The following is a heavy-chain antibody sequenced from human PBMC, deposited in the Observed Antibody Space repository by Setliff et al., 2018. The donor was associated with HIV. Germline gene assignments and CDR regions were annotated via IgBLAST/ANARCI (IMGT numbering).Heavy chain of an antibody. J-gene: IGHJ4*02. CDR1: GYTFTDYY. CDR3: TRNLYYYASGIHFGVY. Sequence: GASVKVSCKASGYTFTDYYIHWVRQAPGQGLEWMGWIYPNTGGTNYAQKFQGRVTMTSDTSTNTFYMELSSLKSEDTAVYYCTRNLYYYASGIHFGVYWGQGTPVTVSS. V-gene: IGHV1-2*02. CDR2: IYPNTGGT. D-gene: IGHD3-10*01.